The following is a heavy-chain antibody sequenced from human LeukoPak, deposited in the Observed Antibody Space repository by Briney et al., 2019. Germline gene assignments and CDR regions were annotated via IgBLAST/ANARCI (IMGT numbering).Heavy chain of an antibody. CDR3: ASHYSHNYVYYMDV. CDR2: SYYSGNT. Sequence: SETLPLTCSVSGGSISSSSYYWGWIRQPPGKGLEWIGTSYYSGNTYYNPSLKSRVTISVDTSKNQFSLKLSSVTAADTAVYFCASHYSHNYVYYMDVWGKGITVTVSS. CDR1: GGSISSSSYY. J-gene: IGHJ6*03. V-gene: IGHV4-39*01. D-gene: IGHD4-11*01.